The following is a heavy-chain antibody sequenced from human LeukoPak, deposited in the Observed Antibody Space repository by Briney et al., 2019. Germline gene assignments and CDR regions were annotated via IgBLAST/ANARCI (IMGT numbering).Heavy chain of an antibody. J-gene: IGHJ4*02. CDR3: ARNRHNLNY. D-gene: IGHD1-1*01. Sequence: SETLSLTCTVSVGSISNYYWSWIRQPPGKGLEWIGYIYYSGSTNYNPSLKSRVIISVDTSKNQFSLTLSSVTAADTAVYYCARNRHNLNYWGQGTPVSVSS. CDR1: VGSISNYY. CDR2: IYYSGST. V-gene: IGHV4-59*01.